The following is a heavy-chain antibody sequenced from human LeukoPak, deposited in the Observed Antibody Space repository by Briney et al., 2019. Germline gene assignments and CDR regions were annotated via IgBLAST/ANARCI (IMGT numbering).Heavy chain of an antibody. J-gene: IGHJ4*02. CDR1: GFTFDDYA. Sequence: GGSLRLSCAASGFTFDDYAMHWVRQAPGKGLEWVSGISWNSGSIGYADSVKGRFTISRDNAKNSLYLQMNSLRAVDTALYYCAKDLVGSGYLYYFDYWGQGTLVTVSS. V-gene: IGHV3-9*01. CDR3: AKDLVGSGYLYYFDY. CDR2: ISWNSGSI. D-gene: IGHD3-22*01.